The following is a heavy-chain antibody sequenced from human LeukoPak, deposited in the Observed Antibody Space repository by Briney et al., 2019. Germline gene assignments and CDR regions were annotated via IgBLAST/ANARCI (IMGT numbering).Heavy chain of an antibody. V-gene: IGHV4-59*12. CDR1: GGAISSYY. CDR3: ARGTPSSSWLRRLHFDY. CDR2: IYYSGST. Sequence: SETLSLTCTVTGGAISSYYWSWIRQPPGKGLEWIGYIYYSGSTNYNPSLKSRVTISVDTSKNQFSLKLSSVTAADTAVYYCARGTPSSSWLRRLHFDYWGQGTLVTVSS. D-gene: IGHD6-13*01. J-gene: IGHJ4*02.